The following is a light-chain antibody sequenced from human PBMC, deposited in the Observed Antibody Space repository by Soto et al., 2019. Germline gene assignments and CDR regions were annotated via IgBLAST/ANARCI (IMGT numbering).Light chain of an antibody. Sequence: QSVLTQPASVSGSPGQSITISCTGTSGDVGGYNYVSWYQQHPGKAPKLMIYDVSNRSSGVSNRFSGSKSGNTASLTISGLQAEDEADYYCSSYTSSSTYVFGTGTKLTVL. CDR1: SGDVGGYNY. CDR2: DVS. V-gene: IGLV2-14*01. J-gene: IGLJ1*01. CDR3: SSYTSSSTYV.